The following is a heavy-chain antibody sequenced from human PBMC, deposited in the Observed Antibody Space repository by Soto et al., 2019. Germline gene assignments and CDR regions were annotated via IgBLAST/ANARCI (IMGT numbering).Heavy chain of an antibody. CDR1: GGSISSSSYY. V-gene: IGHV4-39*01. J-gene: IGHJ4*02. Sequence: QLQLQESGPGLVKPSETLSLTCTVSGGSISSSSYYWGWIRQPPGKGLEWIGSIYYSGSTYYNPSRKIRDTIFVDTSRNQFPLKVSAVTAADTAVYYCARHAIGAAWFMGFDYWGQGTLVTVSS. D-gene: IGHD3-10*01. CDR2: IYYSGST. CDR3: ARHAIGAAWFMGFDY.